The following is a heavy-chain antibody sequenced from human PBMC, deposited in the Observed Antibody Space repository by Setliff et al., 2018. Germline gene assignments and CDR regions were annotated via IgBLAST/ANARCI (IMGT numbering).Heavy chain of an antibody. D-gene: IGHD5-18*01. J-gene: IGHJ4*02. CDR3: ARETTAWGYVDTAMVTFIDQ. V-gene: IGHV4-59*11. CDR1: GGSISSHY. Sequence: KPSETLSLTCTVSGGSISSHYWSWIRQPPGKGLEWIGYIYYSGSTNYNPSLKSRVTISVDTSKDQFSLKLSSVTAADTAVYYCARETTAWGYVDTAMVTFIDQWGQGTLVTVSS. CDR2: IYYSGST.